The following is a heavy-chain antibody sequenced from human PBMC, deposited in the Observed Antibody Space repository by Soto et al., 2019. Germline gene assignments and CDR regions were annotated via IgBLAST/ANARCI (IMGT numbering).Heavy chain of an antibody. CDR1: GFTFSNAW. Sequence: EVQLVESGGGLVKPGGYLRLSCAASGFTFSNAWMTWVRQAPGKGLEWVGRVKSKTDGGTIDYAAPVKDRFTISRDDSKNTLYLQMNSLKTEDTAVYYCIGTYSGSSMRFDYWGQGTLVTVSS. CDR3: IGTYSGSSMRFDY. V-gene: IGHV3-15*01. J-gene: IGHJ4*02. CDR2: VKSKTDGGTI. D-gene: IGHD5-12*01.